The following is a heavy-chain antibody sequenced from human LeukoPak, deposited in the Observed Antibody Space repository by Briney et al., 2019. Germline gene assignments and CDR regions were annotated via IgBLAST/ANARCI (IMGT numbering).Heavy chain of an antibody. J-gene: IGHJ4*02. D-gene: IGHD5-18*01. CDR2: INWNGGST. CDR1: GFTFDDYG. Sequence: SGGSLRLSCAASGFTFDDYGMSWVRQAPGKGLEWVSGINWNGGSTGYADSVKGRFTISRDNAKNSLYLQMNSLRAEDTAVYYCARDVRGYSYGSDYWGQGTLVTVSS. CDR3: ARDVRGYSYGSDY. V-gene: IGHV3-20*04.